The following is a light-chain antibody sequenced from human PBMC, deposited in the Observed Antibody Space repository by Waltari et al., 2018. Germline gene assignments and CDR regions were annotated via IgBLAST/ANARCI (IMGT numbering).Light chain of an antibody. V-gene: IGKV3-15*01. Sequence: EIVMTQSPATLSVSPGERATLSCRASQSVNSDLAWYQQKPGQAPRLLIYAASIRVTGIPARCRGSGSGTEFTLTISGLQSEDFAVYYCQQYNDWPPLTFGGGTKVEIK. CDR2: AAS. CDR1: QSVNSD. J-gene: IGKJ4*01. CDR3: QQYNDWPPLT.